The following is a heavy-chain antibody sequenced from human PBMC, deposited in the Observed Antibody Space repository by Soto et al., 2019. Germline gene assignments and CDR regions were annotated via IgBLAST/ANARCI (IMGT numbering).Heavy chain of an antibody. D-gene: IGHD3-16*01. CDR1: GGSIRSYY. CDR2: IYYTGST. CDR3: AREGGPMDV. J-gene: IGHJ6*02. V-gene: IGHV4-59*01. Sequence: SETLSLTCTVSGGSIRSYYWSWLRQPPGKGPEWIGFIYYTGSTTYNPSLKSRVTISLDTSKNQFSLNLTAVTAADTAVYYCAREGGPMDVWGQGTTVT.